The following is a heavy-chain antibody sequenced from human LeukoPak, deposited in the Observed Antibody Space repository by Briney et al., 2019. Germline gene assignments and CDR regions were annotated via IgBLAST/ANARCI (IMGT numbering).Heavy chain of an antibody. CDR2: IYNDDDT. D-gene: IGHD3-10*01. Sequence: PGGSLRLSCAGSGFSVSTNYMNWVRQAPGKGLEWVSVIYNDDDTYYADSVKGRFTISRDISRNTVYLQMNSLRAEDTAVYYCAKEGYYGSGSFPDYWGQGTLVTVSS. J-gene: IGHJ4*02. V-gene: IGHV3-53*05. CDR1: GFSVSTNY. CDR3: AKEGYYGSGSFPDY.